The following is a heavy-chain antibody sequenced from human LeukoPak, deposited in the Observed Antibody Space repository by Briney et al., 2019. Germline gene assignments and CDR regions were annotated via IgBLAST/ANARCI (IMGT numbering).Heavy chain of an antibody. V-gene: IGHV4-34*01. D-gene: IGHD3-16*01. CDR2: INHSGST. Sequence: SETLSLTCAVYGGSFSGYYWSWIRQPPGKGLEWIGEINHSGSTNYNPSLKSRVTISVDTSKNQFSLKLSSVTAADTAVYYCARHGGYWGQGTLVTVSS. J-gene: IGHJ4*02. CDR3: ARHGGY. CDR1: GGSFSGYY.